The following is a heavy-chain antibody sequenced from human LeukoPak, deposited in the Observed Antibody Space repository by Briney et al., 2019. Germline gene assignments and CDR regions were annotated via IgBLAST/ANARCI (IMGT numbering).Heavy chain of an antibody. CDR2: IKQDGSEK. Sequence: PGGSLRLSCAASRFTFNNYWMSWVRQAPGKGLEWVANIKQDGSEKNYVDSVKGRFTISRDNAKNPLYLQMNSLRDEDTALYHCVREAGYCAPVCVKTNWFDPWGQGTLVTVSS. CDR3: VREAGYCAPVCVKTNWFDP. J-gene: IGHJ5*02. CDR1: RFTFNNYW. V-gene: IGHV3-7*03. D-gene: IGHD2-15*01.